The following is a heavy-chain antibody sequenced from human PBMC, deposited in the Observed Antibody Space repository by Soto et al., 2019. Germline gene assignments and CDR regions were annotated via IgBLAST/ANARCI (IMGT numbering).Heavy chain of an antibody. D-gene: IGHD2-8*02. J-gene: IGHJ4*02. CDR1: GFTFSNDW. Sequence: EVQLVESGGGLVQPGVSLRLSCAASGFTFSNDWMHWVRQAAGKGLVLVSRINMDGSSTNYADSVKGRFTISRDNAKNTLYLQMNSLRVDDTAIYFCARGPRGVYGNDYWGQGALVTVSS. CDR2: INMDGSST. V-gene: IGHV3-74*01. CDR3: ARGPRGVYGNDY.